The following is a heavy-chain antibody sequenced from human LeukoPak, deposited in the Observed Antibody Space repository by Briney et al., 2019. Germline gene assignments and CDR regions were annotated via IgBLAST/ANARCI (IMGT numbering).Heavy chain of an antibody. CDR3: ARDLGNWEKREWYFDL. V-gene: IGHV3-48*04. D-gene: IGHD1-1*01. Sequence: GGSLRLSCAASGFTFSTYSVNWVRQAPGKGLEWVSYISGDSRSITYGGSVKGRFTISRDNAKNSLYLQMNSLRVEDTAVYYCARDLGNWEKREWYFDLWGRGTLVTVSS. J-gene: IGHJ2*01. CDR1: GFTFSTYS. CDR2: ISGDSRSI.